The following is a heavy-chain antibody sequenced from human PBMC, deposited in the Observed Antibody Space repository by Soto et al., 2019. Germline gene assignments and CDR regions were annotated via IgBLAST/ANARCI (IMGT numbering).Heavy chain of an antibody. J-gene: IGHJ4*02. CDR1: GFTFSDYY. CDR2: ISSSGSTI. D-gene: IGHD5-18*01. V-gene: IGHV3-11*01. Sequence: GGSLRLSCAASGFTFSDYYMSWIRQAPGKGLEWVSYISSSGSTIYYADSVKGRFIISRDNAKNSLYLQMNSLRAEDTALYYCARDSYGYFMFPDFWGQGTLVTVSS. CDR3: ARDSYGYFMFPDF.